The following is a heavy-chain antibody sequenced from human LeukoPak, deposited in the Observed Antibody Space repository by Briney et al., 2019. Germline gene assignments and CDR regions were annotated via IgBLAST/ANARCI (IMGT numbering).Heavy chain of an antibody. CDR1: GFTFRNYG. CDR2: ISGRGGGS. J-gene: IGHJ5*01. Sequence: PGGSLRLSWVGSGFTFRNYGMSWVRQAPGKGLEWVSGISGRGGGSYYAGSVKGRFTISRDNSQNTVHLQMDSLRAEDSALYFCAKLESDCSSASCVPPNDSWGQGTLVTVSP. CDR3: AKLESDCSSASCVPPNDS. V-gene: IGHV3-23*01. D-gene: IGHD2-2*01.